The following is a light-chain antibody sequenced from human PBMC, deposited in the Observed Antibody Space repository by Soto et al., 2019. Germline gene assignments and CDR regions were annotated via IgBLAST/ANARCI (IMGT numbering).Light chain of an antibody. Sequence: VMTQAPATLSVSPGERATLSCRASQSVSSSNLAWYQQKPGQAPRLLIYGASTRAAGIPARFSGSGSGTEFTLTISSLQSEDFAVYYCQQYNNWPPWTFGQGTKVDIK. V-gene: IGKV3-15*01. CDR1: QSVSSSN. CDR3: QQYNNWPPWT. J-gene: IGKJ1*01. CDR2: GAS.